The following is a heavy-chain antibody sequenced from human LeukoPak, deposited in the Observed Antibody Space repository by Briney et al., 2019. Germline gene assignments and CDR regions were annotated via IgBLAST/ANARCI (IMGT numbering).Heavy chain of an antibody. Sequence: PGGSLRLSCAASGFSFKDYNMHWVRQAPGKGLERVAVITYDGGNEYYTDSVKGRFTISRDNFKSTLYLQMNSLRTEDTAVYYCAKVRWDNSGWYYLDSWGQGTLVTVSS. CDR3: AKVRWDNSGWYYLDS. J-gene: IGHJ4*02. V-gene: IGHV3-30*18. D-gene: IGHD6-19*01. CDR1: GFSFKDYN. CDR2: ITYDGGNE.